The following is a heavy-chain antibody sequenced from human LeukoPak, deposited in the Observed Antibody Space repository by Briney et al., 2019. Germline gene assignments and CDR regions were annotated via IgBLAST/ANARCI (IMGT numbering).Heavy chain of an antibody. CDR1: GGPFRGYY. CDR2: INHSGST. CDR3: ARGGGYNWFDP. Sequence: TSETLSLTCAVYGGPFRGYYWSWIRQPPGKGLEWIGEINHSGSTNYNPSLKSRITISVDTSKNQFSLKLSSVTAADTSVYYCARGGGYNWFDPWGQGTLVTVSS. V-gene: IGHV4-34*01. J-gene: IGHJ5*02. D-gene: IGHD3-10*01.